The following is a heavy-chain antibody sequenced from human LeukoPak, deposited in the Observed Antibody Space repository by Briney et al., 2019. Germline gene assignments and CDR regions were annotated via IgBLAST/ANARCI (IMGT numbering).Heavy chain of an antibody. CDR3: AREQAYYDFDY. CDR1: GFTFSGYA. J-gene: IGHJ4*02. D-gene: IGHD3-3*01. Sequence: PGGSLRLSCAASGFTFSGYAMHWVRQAPGKGLQFVSGTTTDGHSAYYANSVKGRFTMSRDNSRNTLYLQMDSLRAEDMAVYYCAREQAYYDFDYWGQGTLVTVSS. V-gene: IGHV3-64*01. CDR2: TTTDGHSA.